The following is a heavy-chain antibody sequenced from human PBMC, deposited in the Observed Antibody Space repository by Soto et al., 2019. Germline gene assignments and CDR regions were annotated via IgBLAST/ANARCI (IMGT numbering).Heavy chain of an antibody. CDR1: GGSFSGYY. Sequence: QVQLQQWGAGLLKPSETLSLTCAVYGGSFSGYYWSWIRQPPGKGLEWIGEINHSGRTNYNPSLKSRFPIPVATYKHQFSLKLSSVSAADTAVYYCARAPSPITIFGVDGARFDPWGQGTLVTVSS. D-gene: IGHD3-3*01. CDR3: ARAPSPITIFGVDGARFDP. J-gene: IGHJ5*02. CDR2: INHSGRT. V-gene: IGHV4-34*01.